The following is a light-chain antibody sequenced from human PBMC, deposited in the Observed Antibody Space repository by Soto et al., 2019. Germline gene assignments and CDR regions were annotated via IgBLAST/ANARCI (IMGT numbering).Light chain of an antibody. V-gene: IGKV1-5*01. CDR2: DAS. Sequence: DIQMTQSPSTLSGSVGDRVTITCRASQSITNRLAWYQQKPGKAPKVLIYDASNLESGVPSRFTGSGSGTEFILTISSLQPDDFATYYWQHYGGMWTFGQGTKVDIK. CDR3: QHYGGMWT. J-gene: IGKJ1*01. CDR1: QSITNR.